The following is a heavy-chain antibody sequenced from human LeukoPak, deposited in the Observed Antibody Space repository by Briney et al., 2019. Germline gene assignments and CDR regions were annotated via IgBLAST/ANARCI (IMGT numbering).Heavy chain of an antibody. D-gene: IGHD3-22*01. Sequence: GASVKVSCKASGYTFTSYGISWVRQAPGQGLEWMGWISAYNGNTNYAQKLQGRVTMTRNTSISTAYMELSSLRSEDTAVYYCARGLSDTDGSYDSSGYPYWGQGTLVTVSS. V-gene: IGHV1-18*01. J-gene: IGHJ4*02. CDR3: ARGLSDTDGSYDSSGYPY. CDR1: GYTFTSYG. CDR2: ISAYNGNT.